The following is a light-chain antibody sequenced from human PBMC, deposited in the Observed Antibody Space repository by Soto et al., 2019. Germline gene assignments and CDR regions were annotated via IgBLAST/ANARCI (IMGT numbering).Light chain of an antibody. CDR1: QNIRTW. CDR3: QQFDGN. V-gene: IGKV1-5*01. J-gene: IGKJ2*01. Sequence: DTQMTQSPSTLSASVGDRVTITCRASQNIRTWLAWYQQKPGKAPKVLIYDASTLQSGVPSRFSGSGSGTEFTLTISSLQPDDFATYYCQQFDGNFGQGTKLEIK. CDR2: DAS.